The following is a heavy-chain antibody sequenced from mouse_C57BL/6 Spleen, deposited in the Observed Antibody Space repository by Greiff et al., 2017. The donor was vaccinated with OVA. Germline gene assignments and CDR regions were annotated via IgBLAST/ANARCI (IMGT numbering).Heavy chain of an antibody. CDR1: GYTFTSYW. CDR2: IYPGSGST. Sequence: QVQLKQPGAELVKPGASVKMSCKASGYTFTSYWITWVKQRPGQGLEWIGDIYPGSGSTNYNEKFKSKATLTVDTSSSTAYMQLSSLTSEDSAVYYCARYYGSSYGGFDYWGQGTTLTVSS. V-gene: IGHV1-55*01. J-gene: IGHJ2*01. D-gene: IGHD1-1*01. CDR3: ARYYGSSYGGFDY.